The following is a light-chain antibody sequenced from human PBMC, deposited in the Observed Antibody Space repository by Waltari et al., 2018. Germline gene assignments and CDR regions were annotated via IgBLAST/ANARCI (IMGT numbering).Light chain of an antibody. V-gene: IGLV3-1*01. J-gene: IGLJ3*02. CDR3: QAWDSGAVV. CDR2: EDS. Sequence: SLELSQSPSVSVSPGQTASIICSGERVGDGFVSWYQQRPGQSPVLVIYEDSKRPLGISERFSGSNPGNTATLTISDTQATDEADFYCQAWDSGAVVFGRGTRLIVL. CDR1: RVGDGF.